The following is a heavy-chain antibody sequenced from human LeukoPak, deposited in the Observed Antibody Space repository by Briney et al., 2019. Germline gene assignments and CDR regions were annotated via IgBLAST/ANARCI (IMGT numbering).Heavy chain of an antibody. Sequence: GGSLRLSCAASGFTFSSYWMSWVRQAPGKGLEWVANINQDGSEKYYVDSVKGRFTISRDNAKNSLYLQMNSLRAEDTAVYYCARVQSGSYYYYYYSYGMDVWGQGTTVTVSS. CDR2: INQDGSEK. CDR3: ARVQSGSYYYYYYSYGMDV. D-gene: IGHD1-26*01. J-gene: IGHJ6*02. V-gene: IGHV3-7*01. CDR1: GFTFSSYW.